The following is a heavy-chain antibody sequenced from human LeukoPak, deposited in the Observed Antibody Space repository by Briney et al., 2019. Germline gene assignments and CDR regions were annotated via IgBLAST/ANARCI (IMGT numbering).Heavy chain of an antibody. CDR3: ARVPDCSSTSCSTLFDY. CDR1: GGSFSGYY. D-gene: IGHD2-2*01. V-gene: IGHV4-34*01. CDR2: VYYSGST. J-gene: IGHJ4*02. Sequence: SETLSLTCAVYGGSFSGYYWSWIRQPPGKGLEWIGSVYYSGSTYYNPSLKSRVTISVDTSKNQFSLKLSSVTAADTAVYYCARVPDCSSTSCSTLFDYWGQGTLATVSS.